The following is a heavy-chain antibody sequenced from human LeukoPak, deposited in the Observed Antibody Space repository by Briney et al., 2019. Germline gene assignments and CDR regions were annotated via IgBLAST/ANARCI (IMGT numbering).Heavy chain of an antibody. Sequence: GGSLRLSCAASGFTFSSYGMHWVRQAPGKGLEWVAFIRYDGSNKYYADSVKGRFTISRDNSKDTLYLQMNSLRSEDTAVYYCARENFYDSSGYNWFDPWGQGTLVTVSS. CDR1: GFTFSSYG. J-gene: IGHJ5*02. CDR2: IRYDGSNK. V-gene: IGHV3-30*02. D-gene: IGHD3-22*01. CDR3: ARENFYDSSGYNWFDP.